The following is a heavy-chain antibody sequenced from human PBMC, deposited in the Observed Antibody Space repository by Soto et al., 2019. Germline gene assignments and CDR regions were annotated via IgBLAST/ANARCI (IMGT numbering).Heavy chain of an antibody. J-gene: IGHJ4*02. CDR1: GHNFPIHW. D-gene: IGHD3-22*01. CDR3: ASREGGYFYDSRCYYTY. V-gene: IGHV5-51*01. CDR2: IYPDDSDT. Sequence: PGESLKITCKTFGHNFPIHWIAWVRQMPGKGLEWMGVIYPDDSDTRYSPSFQGQVTISADKSISTAYLEWSSLKASDTAIYYCASREGGYFYDSRCYYTYWGQGPRVTISS.